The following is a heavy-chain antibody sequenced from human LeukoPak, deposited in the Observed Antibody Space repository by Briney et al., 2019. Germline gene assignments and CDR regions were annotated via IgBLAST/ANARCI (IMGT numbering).Heavy chain of an antibody. D-gene: IGHD2-21*02. Sequence: SETLSLTCTVSGGSISSGSYCWSWIRQPAGKGLEWIGRIYTSGSTNYNPSLKSRVTISVDTSKNQFSLKLSSVTAADTAVYYCARLGMTDRAFDIWGQGTMVTVSS. J-gene: IGHJ3*02. CDR2: IYTSGST. CDR3: ARLGMTDRAFDI. CDR1: GGSISSGSYC. V-gene: IGHV4-61*02.